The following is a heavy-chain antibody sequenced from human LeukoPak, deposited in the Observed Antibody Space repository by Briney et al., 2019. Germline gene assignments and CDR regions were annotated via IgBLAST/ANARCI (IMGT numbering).Heavy chain of an antibody. D-gene: IGHD1/OR15-1a*01. CDR1: GSTFSSYI. J-gene: IGHJ4*02. CDR3: AKGGDQGRTRIPDY. V-gene: IGHV3-23*01. CDR2: ISSSGGST. Sequence: PGGSLRLSCAASGSTFSSYIMSWVRQAPGKGLEWVSAISSSGGSTYYADSVKGRFTISRDNSKNTLYLQMNSLRAEDTAVYYCAKGGDQGRTRIPDYWGQGTLVTVSS.